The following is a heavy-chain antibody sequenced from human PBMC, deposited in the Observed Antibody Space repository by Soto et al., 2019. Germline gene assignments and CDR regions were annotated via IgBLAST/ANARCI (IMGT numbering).Heavy chain of an antibody. CDR2: ISYDGSEK. J-gene: IGHJ6*02. D-gene: IGHD6-13*01. Sequence: QVQLVESGGGVVQPGRSLRLSCAASGLTFSSYAMHWVRQAPGKGLEWVAVISYDGSEKYHADSVKGRFTISRDNSQNTLYLHVNSLRAEDTAVYYCAREESSPIAAAWDYYGMDVWGRGTTVTVSS. V-gene: IGHV3-30-3*01. CDR1: GLTFSSYA. CDR3: AREESSPIAAAWDYYGMDV.